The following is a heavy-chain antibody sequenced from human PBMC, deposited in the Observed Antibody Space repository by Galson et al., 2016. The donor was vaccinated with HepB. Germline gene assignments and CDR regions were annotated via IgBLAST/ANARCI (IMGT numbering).Heavy chain of an antibody. CDR3: LKTDRTGWDWFDP. Sequence: SVKVSCKALGDTFSTYIFSWVRQAPGQGLEWMGGIIPNSGVTNYAQKFQGRVTISADKSTTTVDMELSSLISEDTAMYYCLKTDRTGWDWFDPWGQGTLVTVSS. CDR1: GDTFSTYI. CDR2: IIPNSGVT. J-gene: IGHJ5*02. D-gene: IGHD6-19*01. V-gene: IGHV1-69*10.